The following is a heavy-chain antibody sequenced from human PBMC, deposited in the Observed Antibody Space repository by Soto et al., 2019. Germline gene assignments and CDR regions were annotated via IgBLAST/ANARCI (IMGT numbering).Heavy chain of an antibody. D-gene: IGHD5-12*01. Sequence: GESLKISCHASGYIFATYWIGWVRQMPGKGLEWMGIIYPSDSDTRYSPAFQGQVTISADKSISTAYLQLSSLRASDTALYYCARSGFSSYGMDVWGQGTTVTSP. CDR2: IYPSDSDT. V-gene: IGHV5-51*01. CDR1: GYIFATYW. CDR3: ARSGFSSYGMDV. J-gene: IGHJ6*02.